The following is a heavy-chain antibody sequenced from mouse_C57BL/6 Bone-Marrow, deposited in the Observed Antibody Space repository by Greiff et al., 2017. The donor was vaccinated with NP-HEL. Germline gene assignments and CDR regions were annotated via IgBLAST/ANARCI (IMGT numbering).Heavy chain of an antibody. Sequence: EVMLVGSGGGLVQPGGSLKLSCAASGFTFSDYGMAWVRQAPRKGPEWVAFISNLAYSIYYADTVTGRFTISRENAKNTLYLEMSSLRSEDTAMYYCARDSPWFAYWGQGTLVTVSA. CDR3: ARDSPWFAY. V-gene: IGHV5-15*01. CDR1: GFTFSDYG. CDR2: ISNLAYSI. J-gene: IGHJ3*01. D-gene: IGHD6-1*01.